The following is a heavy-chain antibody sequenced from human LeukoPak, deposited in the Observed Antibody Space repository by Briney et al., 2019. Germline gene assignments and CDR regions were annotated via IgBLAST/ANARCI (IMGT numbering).Heavy chain of an antibody. CDR2: IDWDDDK. CDR1: GDSISSYY. CDR3: ARSIAVAGYYFDY. Sequence: TLSLTCTVSGDSISSYYWSWIRQPPGKPLEWLALIDWDDDKYYSTSLTTRLTISKDTYKNQVVLTMTNMDPVDTATYYCARSIAVAGYYFDYWGQGTLVTVSS. J-gene: IGHJ4*02. D-gene: IGHD6-19*01. V-gene: IGHV2-70*18.